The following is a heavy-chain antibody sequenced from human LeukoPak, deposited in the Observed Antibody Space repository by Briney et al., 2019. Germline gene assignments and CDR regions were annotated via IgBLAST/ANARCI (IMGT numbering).Heavy chain of an antibody. CDR2: IYYSGST. V-gene: IGHV4-39*01. Sequence: SETLSLTCTVSGGSISSSSYYWGWIRQPPGKGLEWIGSIYYSGSTYYNPSLKSRVTISADTSKNQFSLKLSSVTAADTAVYYCARQTYYYDSSGYYFSEYYFDYWGQGTLVTVSS. J-gene: IGHJ4*02. CDR3: ARQTYYYDSSGYYFSEYYFDY. D-gene: IGHD3-22*01. CDR1: GGSISSSSYY.